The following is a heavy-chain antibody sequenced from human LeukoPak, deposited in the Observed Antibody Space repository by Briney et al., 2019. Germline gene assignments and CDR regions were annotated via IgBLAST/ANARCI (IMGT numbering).Heavy chain of an antibody. CDR2: IWYDGSNQ. V-gene: IGHV3-33*08. J-gene: IGHJ4*02. Sequence: GGSLRLSCAASGFTFNIYSMNWVRQAPGKGLEWVAVIWYDGSNQYYADSVKGRFTISRDNSRNTLYLQMNSLRAEDTAVYYCARDHNWNCDYWGQGTLVTVSS. CDR1: GFTFNIYS. D-gene: IGHD1-20*01. CDR3: ARDHNWNCDY.